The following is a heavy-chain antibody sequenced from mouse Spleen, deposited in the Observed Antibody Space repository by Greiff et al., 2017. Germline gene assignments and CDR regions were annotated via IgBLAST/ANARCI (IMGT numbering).Heavy chain of an antibody. Sequence: VKLMESGPGLVAPSQSLSITCTVSGFSFTSYAISWVRQPPGKGLEWLGVIWTGGGTNYNSALKSRLSISKDNSKSQVFLKMNSLQTADTARYYCSRCDYDHEGAMDYWGQGTSLTVSS. CDR1: GFSFTSYA. V-gene: IGHV2-9-1*01. CDR3: SRCDYDHEGAMDY. CDR2: IWTGGGT. D-gene: IGHD2-4*01. J-gene: IGHJ4*01.